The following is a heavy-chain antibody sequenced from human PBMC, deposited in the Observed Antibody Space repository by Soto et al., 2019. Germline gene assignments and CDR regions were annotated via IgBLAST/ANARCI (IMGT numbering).Heavy chain of an antibody. CDR2: IWYDGSSK. CDR1: GVTFSSYG. D-gene: IGHD6-19*01. V-gene: IGHV3-33*01. J-gene: IGHJ4*02. Sequence: GGSLRLSCAASGVTFSSYGMHCVRQGPGKGLEWVAVIWYDGSSKFYADSVKGRFTISRDNYKDTLYLQMNSLRAYDKAVYYCARDQCFRIKPRDPRYSVYSGPAPRLTVSS. CDR3: ARDQCFRIKPRDPRYSVY.